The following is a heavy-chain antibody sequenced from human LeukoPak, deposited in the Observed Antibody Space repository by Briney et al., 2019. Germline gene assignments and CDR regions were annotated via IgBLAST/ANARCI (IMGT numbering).Heavy chain of an antibody. D-gene: IGHD3-22*01. CDR3: ASLTTADAFDI. V-gene: IGHV4-59*01. CDR1: GGSISSYY. J-gene: IGHJ3*02. CDR2: IYDSGST. Sequence: PSETLSLTCTVSGGSISSYYWSWVRQPPGKGLEWVGYIYDSGSTNYNPSLKSRVTISVDTSKNQFSLKVSSVTAADTAVYYCASLTTADAFDIWGQGTMVTVSS.